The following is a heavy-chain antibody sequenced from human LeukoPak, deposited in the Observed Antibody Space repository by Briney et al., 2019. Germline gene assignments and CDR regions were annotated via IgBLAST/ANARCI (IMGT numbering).Heavy chain of an antibody. CDR1: GFTFDDYG. D-gene: IGHD4-17*01. CDR2: INWNGGST. V-gene: IGHV3-20*04. CDR3: ARDFTTVTTAYFHH. J-gene: IGHJ1*01. Sequence: PGGSLRLSCAASGFTFDDYGMSWVRQAPGKGLEWVSGINWNGGSTGYADSVKGRFTIFGDDAENSLYLQMNGLRAEDTAIYYCARDFTTVTTAYFHHWGQGTLVTVSS.